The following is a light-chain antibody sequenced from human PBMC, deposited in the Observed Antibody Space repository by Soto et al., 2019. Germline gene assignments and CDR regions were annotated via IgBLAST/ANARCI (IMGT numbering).Light chain of an antibody. CDR2: DAS. CDR1: QSVSSSY. V-gene: IGKV3-20*01. CDR3: QQYGTSPQT. Sequence: EIVLTQSPGTLSLSPGERATLSCRASQSVSSSYLAWYQQKPGQAPRLLIYDASTRASGIPDRFSGGGSGTDFTLTISRLAPEDFAVYYCQQYGTSPQTFGQGTKVDIK. J-gene: IGKJ1*01.